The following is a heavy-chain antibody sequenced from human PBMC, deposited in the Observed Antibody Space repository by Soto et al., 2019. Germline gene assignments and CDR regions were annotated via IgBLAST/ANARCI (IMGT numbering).Heavy chain of an antibody. CDR3: ARAPIVDHWFDY. CDR1: GGSFSGYY. V-gene: IGHV4-34*01. Sequence: SETLSLTCAVYGGSFSGYYWSWIRQPPGKGLEWIGEINHSGSTNYNPSLKSRVTISVDTSKNQFSLKLSSVTAADTAVYYCARAPIVDHWFDYWGQGTLVTVSS. CDR2: INHSGST. J-gene: IGHJ4*02. D-gene: IGHD1-26*01.